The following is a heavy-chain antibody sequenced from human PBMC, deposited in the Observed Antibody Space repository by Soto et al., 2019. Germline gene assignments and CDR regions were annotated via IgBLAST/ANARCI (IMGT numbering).Heavy chain of an antibody. CDR1: GFTFSDYY. CDR3: ARDAVTTVRVKRYNWFDP. CDR2: ISSSGSTI. J-gene: IGHJ5*02. D-gene: IGHD4-17*01. Sequence: QVQLVESGGGLVKPGGSLRLSCAASGFTFSDYYMSWIRQAPGKGLEWVSYISSSGSTIYYADSVKGRFTISRDNAKNSLYLQMNSLRAEDTAVYYCARDAVTTVRVKRYNWFDPWGQGTLVTVSS. V-gene: IGHV3-11*01.